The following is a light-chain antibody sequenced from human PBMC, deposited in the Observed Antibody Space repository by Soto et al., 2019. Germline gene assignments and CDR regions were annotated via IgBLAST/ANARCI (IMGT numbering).Light chain of an antibody. CDR2: GNS. CDR3: CSYAGSYTFVV. CDR1: SSNIGAGYD. V-gene: IGLV1-40*01. J-gene: IGLJ2*01. Sequence: QSVLTQPPSVSGAPGQRVTISCTGNSSNIGAGYDVHWYQQLPGKAPKLLIFGNSHRPSGVPDRFFGSKSGTSASLAITGLQAEDEADYYCCSYAGSYTFVVFGGGTKLTVL.